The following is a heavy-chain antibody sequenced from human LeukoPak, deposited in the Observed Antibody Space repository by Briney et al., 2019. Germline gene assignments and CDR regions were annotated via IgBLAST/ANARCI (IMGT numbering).Heavy chain of an antibody. V-gene: IGHV1-18*01. CDR1: GYTFTSYT. D-gene: IGHD1-26*01. J-gene: IGHJ4*02. Sequence: ASETVSCTASGYTFTSYTITWVRQGPGQGLEWTGWISPYNGNTNYAQKFQGRVTMTTDTSTSTAYMELRSPRSDDTAFYYCARDLYSGSKSFGYWGQGTLVTVSS. CDR3: ARDLYSGSKSFGY. CDR2: ISPYNGNT.